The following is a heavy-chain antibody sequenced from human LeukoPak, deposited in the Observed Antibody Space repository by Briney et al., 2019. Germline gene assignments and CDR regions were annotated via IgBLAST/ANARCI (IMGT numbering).Heavy chain of an antibody. D-gene: IGHD5-12*01. CDR1: GFTFSSYW. Sequence: GGSLRLSCAASGFTFSSYWMHWVRHAPGKGLVWVARVNGDGSSTTYADSVKGRFTVSRDNAKKALYLQMNSLGAEDTAVYYCAVKGGYNDWDAPFDYWGQGTLVTVSS. J-gene: IGHJ4*02. V-gene: IGHV3-74*01. CDR3: AVKGGYNDWDAPFDY. CDR2: VNGDGSST.